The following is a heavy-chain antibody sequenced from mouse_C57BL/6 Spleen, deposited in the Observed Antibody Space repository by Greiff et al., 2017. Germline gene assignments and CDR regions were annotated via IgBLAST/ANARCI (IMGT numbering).Heavy chain of an antibody. V-gene: IGHV1-69*01. J-gene: IGHJ3*01. CDR3: ARKDSSGYAPFAY. CDR1: GYTFTSYW. D-gene: IGHD3-2*02. CDR2: IDPSDSYT. Sequence: VQLQQSGAELVMPGASVKLSCKASGYTFTSYWMHWVKQRPGQGLEWIGEIDPSDSYTNYNQKFKGKSTLTVDKSSSTAYMQLSSLTSEDSAVYYCARKDSSGYAPFAYWGQGTLVTVSA.